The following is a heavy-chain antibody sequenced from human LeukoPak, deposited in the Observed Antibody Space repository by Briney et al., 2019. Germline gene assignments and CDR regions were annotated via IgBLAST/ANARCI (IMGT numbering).Heavy chain of an antibody. CDR2: ISGSGGST. CDR1: GFTFSSYA. Sequence: TGGSLRLSCAASGFTFSSYAMSWVRQAPGKGLEWVSAISGSGGSTYYADSVKGRFTISRDNSKNTLYLQMNSLRAEDTAVYYCAKLPKQWLATIEPYYFDYWGQGTLVTVSS. D-gene: IGHD6-19*01. CDR3: AKLPKQWLATIEPYYFDY. V-gene: IGHV3-23*01. J-gene: IGHJ4*02.